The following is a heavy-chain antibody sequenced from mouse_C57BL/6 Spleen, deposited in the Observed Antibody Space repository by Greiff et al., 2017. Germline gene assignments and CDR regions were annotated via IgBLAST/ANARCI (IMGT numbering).Heavy chain of an antibody. J-gene: IGHJ4*01. CDR3: GREGSTTVVAGSAMDY. CDR1: GYTFTSYW. D-gene: IGHD1-1*01. V-gene: IGHV1-55*01. CDR2: IYPGSGST. Sequence: QVQLQQSGAELVKPGASVKMSCKASGYTFTSYWITWVKQRPGQGLEWIGDIYPGSGSTNYNAKFKSKATLTVDTASSTAYMQLSSLTSEDSAVYYCGREGSTTVVAGSAMDYWGQGASVTVSS.